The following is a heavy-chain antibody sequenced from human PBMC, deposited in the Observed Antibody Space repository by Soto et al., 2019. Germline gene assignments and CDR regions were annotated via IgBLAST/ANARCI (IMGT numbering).Heavy chain of an antibody. CDR3: ARDVNCSGGSCYLVSWFDP. J-gene: IGHJ5*02. CDR1: DGSISSYDW. V-gene: IGHV4-4*02. D-gene: IGHD2-15*01. Sequence: SETLSLTCVVSDGSISSYDWWTWVRQPPGKGLEWIGKMYHSGGADYSPSLKSRVTISADSSKNHFSLKLSSVTAADTAVYYCARDVNCSGGSCYLVSWFDPWGQGTLVTVSS. CDR2: MYHSGGA.